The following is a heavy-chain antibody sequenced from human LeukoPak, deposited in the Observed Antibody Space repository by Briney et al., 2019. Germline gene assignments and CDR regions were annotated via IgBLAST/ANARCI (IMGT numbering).Heavy chain of an antibody. V-gene: IGHV1-69*05. J-gene: IGHJ3*02. CDR2: IIPIFGTA. CDR3: ARDQGALAYCGGDCYTGAFDI. Sequence: GASVKVSCKASGCTFSSYAISWVRQAPGQGLEWMGGIIPIFGTANYAQKFQGRVTITTDESTSTAYMELSSLRSEDTAVYYCARDQGALAYCGGDCYTGAFDIWGQGTMVTASS. CDR1: GCTFSSYA. D-gene: IGHD2-21*02.